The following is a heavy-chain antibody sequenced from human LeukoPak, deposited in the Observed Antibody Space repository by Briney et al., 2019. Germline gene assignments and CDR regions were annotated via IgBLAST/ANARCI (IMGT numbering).Heavy chain of an antibody. Sequence: GGSLRLSCAASGFTFNTYAMSWVRQAPWERLQWVSGISDSGGNTYYADSVRGRFTISRDNSKNTLYLQMNSLRAEDTAVYYCAKDRTGTTSAWFDPWGQGTLVTVSS. V-gene: IGHV3-23*01. D-gene: IGHD1-7*01. CDR1: GFTFNTYA. CDR2: ISDSGGNT. CDR3: AKDRTGTTSAWFDP. J-gene: IGHJ5*02.